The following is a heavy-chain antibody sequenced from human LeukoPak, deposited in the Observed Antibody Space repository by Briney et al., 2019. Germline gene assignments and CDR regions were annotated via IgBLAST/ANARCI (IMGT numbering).Heavy chain of an antibody. CDR2: ISYDGSNK. V-gene: IGHV3-30*03. CDR1: GFTFSSYG. Sequence: GGSLRLSCAASGFTFSSYGMHWVRQAPGKGLEWVAVISYDGSNKYYADSVKGRFTISRDNAKNSLYLQMNSLRADDTAVYYCARRGVPAAIRYYYYGMDVWGKGTTVTVSS. J-gene: IGHJ6*04. D-gene: IGHD2-2*01. CDR3: ARRGVPAAIRYYYYGMDV.